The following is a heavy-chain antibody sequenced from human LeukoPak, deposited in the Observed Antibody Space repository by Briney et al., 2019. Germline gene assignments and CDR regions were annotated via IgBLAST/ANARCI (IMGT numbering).Heavy chain of an antibody. CDR2: ISSRSSYI. D-gene: IGHD3-10*01. CDR1: GFTFSSYS. Sequence: GGSLRLSCAASGFTFSSYSMNWVRQAPGKGLEWVSSISSRSSYIYYGDSVKGRFTISRDNAKNSLYLQMNRLRAEDPGVYYCARVITMVRGVPYYYGMDVWGKGTTVTVSS. J-gene: IGHJ6*04. CDR3: ARVITMVRGVPYYYGMDV. V-gene: IGHV3-21*01.